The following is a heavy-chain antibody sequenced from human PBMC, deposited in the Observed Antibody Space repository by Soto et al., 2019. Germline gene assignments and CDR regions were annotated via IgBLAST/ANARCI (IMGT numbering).Heavy chain of an antibody. J-gene: IGHJ5*02. CDR1: GYTFTNYA. Sequence: ASVKVSCKASGYTFTNYAMHWVRQASGQRLEWMGWINAGNGDTKYSQKFQGRVTITRDTSASTAYMELSSLRSEDTAVYYCARVGVEIFGVVIPNWFDPWGQGTLVTVSS. CDR3: ARVGVEIFGVVIPNWFDP. D-gene: IGHD3-3*01. V-gene: IGHV1-3*01. CDR2: INAGNGDT.